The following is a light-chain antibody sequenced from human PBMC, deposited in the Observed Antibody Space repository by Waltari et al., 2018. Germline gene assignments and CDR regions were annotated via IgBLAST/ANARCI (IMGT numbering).Light chain of an antibody. V-gene: IGKV2-28*01. CDR3: MQTLQTPLT. CDR2: LGS. J-gene: IGKJ4*01. CDR1: QSLLYSNGNNH. Sequence: EIVMTQSPLSLPVPAGEPASIPRRSTQSLLYSNGNNHLDWHLQKPGQSPQLLIYLGSNRAPGVPDRFSGSGSGTDFTLKISRVEAEDVGVYYCMQTLQTPLTFGGGTKVEI.